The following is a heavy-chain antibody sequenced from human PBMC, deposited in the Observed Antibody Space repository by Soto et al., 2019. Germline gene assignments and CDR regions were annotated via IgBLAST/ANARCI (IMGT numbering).Heavy chain of an antibody. CDR1: GFTFSRYA. Sequence: HPGGSLRLSCAASGFTFSRYAMSWVRQAPGKGLEWVSAISGSGGSTYYADSVKGRFTISRDNSKNTLYLQMNSLRAEDTAVYYCSNDGIFGYYYFYGLDVWRQGTTVTVSS. CDR2: ISGSGGST. CDR3: SNDGIFGYYYFYGLDV. D-gene: IGHD2-15*01. V-gene: IGHV3-23*01. J-gene: IGHJ6*02.